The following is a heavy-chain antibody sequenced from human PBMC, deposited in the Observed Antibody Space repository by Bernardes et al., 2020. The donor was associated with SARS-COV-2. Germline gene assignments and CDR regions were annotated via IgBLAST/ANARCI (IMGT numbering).Heavy chain of an antibody. Sequence: ASVKVSCKASGYTFPSYYMHWVRQAPGQGLEWMGIINPSGSSASYAQRFQGRLTMTRDTSTSTVYMELSSLRSEDTAVYYCARAAEGGTHFDYWGQGTLVTVSS. CDR1: GYTFPSYY. D-gene: IGHD1-26*01. V-gene: IGHV1-46*01. J-gene: IGHJ4*02. CDR3: ARAAEGGTHFDY. CDR2: INPSGSSA.